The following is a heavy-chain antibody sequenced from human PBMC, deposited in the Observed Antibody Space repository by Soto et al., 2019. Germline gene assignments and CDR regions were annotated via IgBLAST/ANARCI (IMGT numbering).Heavy chain of an antibody. V-gene: IGHV5-51*01. Sequence: AGESLKISCKGSGYSFTSYWIGWVRQMPGKGLEWMGIIYPGDSDTRYSPSFQGQVTISADKSISTAYLQWSSLKASDTAMYYCARHGTVREPYSSGWSIDCWGQGTLVTVSS. CDR2: IYPGDSDT. J-gene: IGHJ4*02. CDR3: ARHGTVREPYSSGWSIDC. CDR1: GYSFTSYW. D-gene: IGHD6-19*01.